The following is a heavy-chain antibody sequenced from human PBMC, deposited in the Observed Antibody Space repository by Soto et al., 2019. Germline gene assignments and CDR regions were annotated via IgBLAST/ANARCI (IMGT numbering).Heavy chain of an antibody. CDR1: GFTVSSSY. CDR3: AKERSIFGVVSPFFDY. CDR2: IYSAGST. J-gene: IGHJ4*02. Sequence: PGGSLRLSCAASGFTVSSSYMSWVRQAPGKGLEWVSVIYSAGSTYYADSVKGRFTISRDNSKNTLFLQMNSLRAEDTAVYYCAKERSIFGVVSPFFDYWGQGTLVTVSS. V-gene: IGHV3-66*01. D-gene: IGHD3-3*01.